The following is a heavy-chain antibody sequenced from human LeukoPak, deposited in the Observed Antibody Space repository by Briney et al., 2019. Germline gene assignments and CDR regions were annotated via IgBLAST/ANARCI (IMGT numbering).Heavy chain of an antibody. J-gene: IGHJ4*02. CDR2: ISYDGSNK. D-gene: IGHD3/OR15-3a*01. CDR1: GFTFSGYA. Sequence: PGGSLRLSCAASGFTFSGYAMHWVRQAPGKGLEWVAVISYDGSNKYYADSVKGRFTISRDNSKNTLYLQMNSLRGDDTAVYYCARDYDFPTRGTPDYWGQGTLVTVSS. CDR3: ARDYDFPTRGTPDY. V-gene: IGHV3-30-3*01.